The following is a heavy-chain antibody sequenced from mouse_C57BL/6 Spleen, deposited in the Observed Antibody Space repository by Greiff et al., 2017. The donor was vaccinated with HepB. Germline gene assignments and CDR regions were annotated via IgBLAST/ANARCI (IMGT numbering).Heavy chain of an antibody. D-gene: IGHD3-1*01. V-gene: IGHV1-64*01. CDR2: IHPNSGST. CDR1: GYTFTSYW. J-gene: IGHJ4*01. Sequence: QVQLQQPGAELVKPGASVKLSCKASGYTFTSYWMHWVKQRPGQGLEWIGMIHPNSGSTNYNEKFKSKATLTVDKSSSTAYMQLSSLTSEDAAVYYCARSWAFPPHYYDMDDWGQGTSVTVSS. CDR3: ARSWAFPPHYYDMDD.